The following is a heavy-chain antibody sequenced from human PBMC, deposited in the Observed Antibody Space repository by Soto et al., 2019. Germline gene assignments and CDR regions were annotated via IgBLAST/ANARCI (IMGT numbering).Heavy chain of an antibody. CDR3: ARAFQCSSGNLSGFDY. CDR2: ISSSSSYI. V-gene: IGHV3-21*01. D-gene: IGHD3-10*01. CDR1: GFTFSSYS. Sequence: GGSLRLSCAASGFTFSSYSMNWVRQAPGKGLEWVSSISSSSSYIYYADSVKGRFTISRDNAKNSLYLQMNSLRAEDTAVYYCARAFQCSSGNLSGFDYWGQGTLVTVSS. J-gene: IGHJ4*02.